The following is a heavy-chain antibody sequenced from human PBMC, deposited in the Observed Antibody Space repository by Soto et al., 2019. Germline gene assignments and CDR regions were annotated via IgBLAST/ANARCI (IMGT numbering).Heavy chain of an antibody. CDR2: IRGYNGNR. J-gene: IGHJ6*02. CDR3: ARDLPPMDV. CDR1: GYTFSSYG. Sequence: QVQLVQSGAEVKKPGASVKVSCKASGYTFSSYGISWVRQAPGQGLEWMGWIRGYNGNRNYAQKLQGRVTMTTDTSTSTAYMELRRLGSDDAAVYCCARDLPPMDVWGQGTTVTVSS. V-gene: IGHV1-18*01.